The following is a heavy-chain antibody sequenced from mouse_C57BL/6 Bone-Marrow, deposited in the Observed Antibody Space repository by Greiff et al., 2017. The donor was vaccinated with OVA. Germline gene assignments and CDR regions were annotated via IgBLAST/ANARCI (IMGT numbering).Heavy chain of an antibody. V-gene: IGHV2-9*01. Sequence: QVQLKESGPGLVAPSQSLSITCTVSGFSFTSYGVDWVRQPPGKGLEWLGVICGGGSTNYNTALMYRLSISKDNTKSQVCLKMNSLQTDETAMYYGDKHCGRYGIDDWGQGTSVTVSS. CDR2: ICGGGST. CDR3: DKHCGRYGIDD. CDR1: GFSFTSYG. J-gene: IGHJ4*01.